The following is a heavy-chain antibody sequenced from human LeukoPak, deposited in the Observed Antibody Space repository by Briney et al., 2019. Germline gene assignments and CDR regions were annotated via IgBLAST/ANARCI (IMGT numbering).Heavy chain of an antibody. CDR2: MSYDENNK. CDR3: AKDPALLAYCGGDCYPH. V-gene: IGHV3-30*18. J-gene: IGHJ4*02. D-gene: IGHD2-21*02. CDR1: GFTFSSYI. Sequence: GGSLRLSCAASGFTFSSYIMHWVRQAPGKGLEWVAVMSYDENNKYYADSVKGRFTISRDNSKNTLYLQMNSLRAEDTAVYYCAKDPALLAYCGGDCYPHWGQGTLVTVSS.